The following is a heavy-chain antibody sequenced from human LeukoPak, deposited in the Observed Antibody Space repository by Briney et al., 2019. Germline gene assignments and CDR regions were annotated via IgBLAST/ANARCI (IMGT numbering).Heavy chain of an antibody. V-gene: IGHV3-23*01. D-gene: IGHD3-3*01. J-gene: IGHJ4*02. CDR1: GFIFRSYA. CDR3: ATFGVIVRNDYLDY. Sequence: PGGSLRLSCVGSGFIFRSYAVTWVRQAPGKGLEWVSSITANGDATYYADSVKGRFTISRDNSKNTLYLQMSSLRAEGTAVYYCATFGVIVRNDYLDYWGRGALVAVSS. CDR2: ITANGDAT.